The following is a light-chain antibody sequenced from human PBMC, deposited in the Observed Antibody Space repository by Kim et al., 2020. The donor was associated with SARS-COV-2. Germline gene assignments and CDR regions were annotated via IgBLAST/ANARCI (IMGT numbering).Light chain of an antibody. J-gene: IGKJ1*01. Sequence: EIVMTQSPATLSVSPGERATLSCRASQSVSSNLAWYQQKPGQAPRFLIYGASTRATGIPARFSASGSGTEFTLTISSLQSEDFAVYYCQQYDNWPRTFGQGTKVEIK. CDR2: GAS. CDR3: QQYDNWPRT. CDR1: QSVSSN. V-gene: IGKV3-15*01.